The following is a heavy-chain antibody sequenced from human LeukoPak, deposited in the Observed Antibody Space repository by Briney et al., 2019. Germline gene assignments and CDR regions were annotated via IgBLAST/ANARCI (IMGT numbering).Heavy chain of an antibody. CDR1: GFTFSNYA. CDR2: ISGSGGAT. D-gene: IGHD3-3*01. J-gene: IGHJ4*02. CDR3: AKRPLDFWSGYYYFDY. V-gene: IGHV3-23*01. Sequence: GGSLRLSGAASGFTFSNYAMSWVRQAPGKGLECVSTISGSGGATYFADSVKGRFTISRDNSKNTLYLQMNSLGAEDTAVYYCAKRPLDFWSGYYYFDYWGQGTLVTVSS.